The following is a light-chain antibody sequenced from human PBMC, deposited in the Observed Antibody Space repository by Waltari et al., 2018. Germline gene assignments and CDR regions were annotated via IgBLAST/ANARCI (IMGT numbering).Light chain of an antibody. J-gene: IGLJ3*02. CDR3: QSYDSSLSRV. V-gene: IGLV1-40*01. CDR1: SSNIGAGYD. CDR2: GNS. Sequence: QSVLTQPPSVSGAPGQRVTISCTGSSSNIGAGYDVHWYQQLPGTAPKLLIYGNSNRPSGPPVLFSVSKSGTAASLAIAGIQAGDGADYYCQSYDSSLSRVFGGGTKLTVL.